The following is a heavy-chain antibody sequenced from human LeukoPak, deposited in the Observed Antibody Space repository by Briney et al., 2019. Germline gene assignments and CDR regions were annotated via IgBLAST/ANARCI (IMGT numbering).Heavy chain of an antibody. CDR2: IRSDGSNK. CDR3: ARILDSAWGELGY. CDR1: GFSFSSYG. J-gene: IGHJ4*02. V-gene: IGHV3-30*02. D-gene: IGHD6-19*01. Sequence: GGSLRLSCAGSGFSFSSYGMHWVRQAPGKGLEWMAFIRSDGSNKYYTDSVKGRFTISRDNSKNTLYLQMHSPRDEDTAVYSCARILDSAWGELGYWGQGTLVTVSS.